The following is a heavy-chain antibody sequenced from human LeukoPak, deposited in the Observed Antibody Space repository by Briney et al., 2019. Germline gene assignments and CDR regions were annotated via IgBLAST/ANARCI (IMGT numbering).Heavy chain of an antibody. CDR2: INHSGST. V-gene: IGHV4-34*01. D-gene: IGHD6-19*01. Sequence: SETLSLTCAVYGGSFSGYYWSWLRQPPGKGLEWIGEINHSGSTNYNPSLKSRVTISVDTSKNQFSLKLSSVTAADTAVYYCARGFSSGWFYYYYGMDVWGQGTTVTVSS. CDR3: ARGFSSGWFYYYYGMDV. CDR1: GGSFSGYY. J-gene: IGHJ6*02.